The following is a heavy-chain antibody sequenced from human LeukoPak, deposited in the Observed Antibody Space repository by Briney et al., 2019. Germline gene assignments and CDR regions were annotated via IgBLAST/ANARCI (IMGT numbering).Heavy chain of an antibody. CDR3: ARRLGYCSSTSCYYPFDP. D-gene: IGHD2-2*01. V-gene: IGHV4-30-2*01. CDR1: GGSISSGGYS. J-gene: IGHJ5*02. CDR2: IYHSGST. Sequence: SQTLSLTCAVSGGSISSGGYSWSWIRQPPGKGLEWIGYIYHSGSTYYNPSLKSRVTISVDRSKNQFSLKLSSVTAADTAVYYCARRLGYCSSTSCYYPFDPWGQGTLVTVSS.